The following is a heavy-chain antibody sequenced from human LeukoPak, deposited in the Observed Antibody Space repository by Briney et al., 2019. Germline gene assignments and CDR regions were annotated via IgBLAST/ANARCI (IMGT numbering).Heavy chain of an antibody. Sequence: QPGGSLRLSCAASGFNFSSYGMHWVRQAPGKGLEWVAVISYDGSNKYYADSVKGRFTISRDNSKNTLYLQMNSLRAEDTAVCYCAKWYYYGSGTLDYWGRGTLVTVST. CDR2: ISYDGSNK. J-gene: IGHJ4*02. CDR1: GFNFSSYG. V-gene: IGHV3-30*18. D-gene: IGHD3-10*01. CDR3: AKWYYYGSGTLDY.